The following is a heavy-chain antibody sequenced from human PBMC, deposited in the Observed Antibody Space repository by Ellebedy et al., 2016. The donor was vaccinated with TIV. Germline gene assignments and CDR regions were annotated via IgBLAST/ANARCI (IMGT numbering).Heavy chain of an antibody. CDR2: IGTAGDP. CDR3: ARGRYCSGGSCYGWYFDL. J-gene: IGHJ2*01. Sequence: GESLKISCAASGFTFSSYDMHWVRQATGKGLEWVSAIGTAGDPYYPGSVKGRFTISRENAKNSLYLQMNSLRAGDTAVYYCARGRYCSGGSCYGWYFDLWGRGTLVTVSS. CDR1: GFTFSSYD. V-gene: IGHV3-13*05. D-gene: IGHD2-15*01.